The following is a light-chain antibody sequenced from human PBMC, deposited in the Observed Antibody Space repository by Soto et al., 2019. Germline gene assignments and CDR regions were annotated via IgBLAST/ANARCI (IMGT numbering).Light chain of an antibody. J-gene: IGLJ2*01. CDR3: AAWDDSLNGPV. CDR1: SSNIGSNT. CDR2: SNN. V-gene: IGLV1-44*01. Sequence: QLVLTQPPSASGTPGQRVTISCSGSSSNIGSNTVNWYQQLPGTAPKLLIYSNNQRPSGVPDRFSGSKSGTSASLAISRLQSEDEADYYCAAWDDSLNGPVFGGGTKLTVL.